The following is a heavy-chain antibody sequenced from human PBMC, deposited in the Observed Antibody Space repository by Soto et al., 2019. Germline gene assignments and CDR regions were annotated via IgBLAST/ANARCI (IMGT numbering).Heavy chain of an antibody. CDR2: INHSGST. CDR1: GGSFSGYY. CDR3: ARGRKIFGVVIRYYYYYMDV. V-gene: IGHV4-34*01. Sequence: QVQLQQWGAGLLKPSETLSLTCAVYGGSFSGYYWSWIRQPPGKGLEWIGEINHSGSTNYNPSLKSRVTISVDTSKNQFSLKLSSVTAADTAVYYCARGRKIFGVVIRYYYYYMDVWGKGTTVTVSS. J-gene: IGHJ6*03. D-gene: IGHD3-3*01.